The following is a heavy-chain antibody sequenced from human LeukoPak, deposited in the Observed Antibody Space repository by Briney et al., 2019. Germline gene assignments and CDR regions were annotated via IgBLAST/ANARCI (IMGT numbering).Heavy chain of an antibody. D-gene: IGHD2-2*01. Sequence: GGSLRLSCAASGFTISSYGMHWVRQAPGKGLEWVAFIRYDGSNKYYADSVKGRFTISRDNSKNTLYLQMNSLRAENTAVYYCAKDRMGDIVVVPAAIRFDPWGQGTLVTVSS. CDR2: IRYDGSNK. J-gene: IGHJ5*02. CDR3: AKDRMGDIVVVPAAIRFDP. V-gene: IGHV3-30*02. CDR1: GFTISSYG.